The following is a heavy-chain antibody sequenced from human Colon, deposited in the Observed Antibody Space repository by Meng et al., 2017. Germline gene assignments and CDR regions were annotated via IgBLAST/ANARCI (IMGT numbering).Heavy chain of an antibody. CDR3: ARLIAGWPFYFDY. Sequence: QVERRESGPGLVRPSETLSLTCNVSGGSVSSGSHYWSWIRQPPGKGLEWIGYMFHSGTTKYNPSLKSRVSMSVDTTKNQFYLKLTSVTVADTAVFHCARLIAGWPFYFDYWGQGILVTVSS. J-gene: IGHJ4*02. CDR2: MFHSGTT. D-gene: IGHD6-19*01. CDR1: GGSVSSGSHY. V-gene: IGHV4-61*01.